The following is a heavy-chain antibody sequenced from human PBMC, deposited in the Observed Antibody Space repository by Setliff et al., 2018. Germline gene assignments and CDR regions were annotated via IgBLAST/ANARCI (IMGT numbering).Heavy chain of an antibody. CDR3: AREKVVVVSATSYHYYMDV. Sequence: ASVKVSCKASGGTFSSYGISWVRQAPGQGLEWMGGTIPIFGSTNYAQKFQGRATIITDESTSTAYMELSSLRSEDTAMYYCAREKVVVVSATSYHYYMDVWGKGTTVTVSS. CDR1: GGTFSSYG. J-gene: IGHJ6*03. V-gene: IGHV1-69*05. D-gene: IGHD2-15*01. CDR2: TIPIFGST.